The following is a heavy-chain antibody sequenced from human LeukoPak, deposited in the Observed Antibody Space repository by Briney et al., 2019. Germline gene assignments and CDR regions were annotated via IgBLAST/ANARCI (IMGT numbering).Heavy chain of an antibody. J-gene: IGHJ4*02. Sequence: SETLSLTCTVSGGSISSNTYYWGWIRQPPGKGLEWIGYIYYSGSTNYNPSLKSRVTISVDTSKNQSSLKLSSVTAADTAVYYCARNGGFGGPLGYWGQGTLVTVSS. CDR1: GGSISSNTYY. CDR2: IYYSGST. V-gene: IGHV4-61*05. D-gene: IGHD3-10*01. CDR3: ARNGGFGGPLGY.